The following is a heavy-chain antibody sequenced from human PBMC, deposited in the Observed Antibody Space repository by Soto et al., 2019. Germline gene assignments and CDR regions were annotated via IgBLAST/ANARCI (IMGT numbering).Heavy chain of an antibody. CDR3: VRDAPSHQSIFVL. CDR2: IKLNDGGT. V-gene: IGHV1-2*02. D-gene: IGHD3-3*01. CDR1: EDGFGDYY. Sequence: ASVKVSCKTSEDGFGDYYLHWVRQAPEQGLEWMGWIKLNDGGTNSPRKFQGRLTMTRDKSITTVYMELSRLRSDDTAVYFCVRDAPSHQSIFVLRGPGPLVTI. J-gene: IGHJ4*02.